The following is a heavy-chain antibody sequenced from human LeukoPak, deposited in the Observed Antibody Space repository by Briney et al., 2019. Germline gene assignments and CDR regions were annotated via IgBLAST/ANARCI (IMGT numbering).Heavy chain of an antibody. CDR1: GGSISSYY. J-gene: IGHJ3*02. Sequence: SETLSLTCTVSGGSISSYYWRWIRQPPGKGMEWIGYIYYSGSTNYNPSLKRRVSISVDTSKSHFSLKLSSVTASDTAVYYCARVNTASDAFDIWGQGTMVTVSS. V-gene: IGHV4-59*01. CDR2: IYYSGST. CDR3: ARVNTASDAFDI. D-gene: IGHD3-22*01.